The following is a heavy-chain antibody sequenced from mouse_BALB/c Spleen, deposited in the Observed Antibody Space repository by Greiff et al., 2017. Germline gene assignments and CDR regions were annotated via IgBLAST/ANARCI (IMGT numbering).Heavy chain of an antibody. CDR1: GYTFTSYY. V-gene: IGHV1S81*02. Sequence: VQLQQSGAELVKPGASVKLSCKASGYTFTSYYMYWVKQRPGQGLEWIGEINPSNGGTNFNEKFKSKATLTVDKSSSTAYMQLSSLTSEDSAVYYCTRPPYYGSWFAYWGQGTLVTVSA. J-gene: IGHJ3*01. CDR3: TRPPYYGSWFAY. CDR2: INPSNGGT. D-gene: IGHD2-10*01.